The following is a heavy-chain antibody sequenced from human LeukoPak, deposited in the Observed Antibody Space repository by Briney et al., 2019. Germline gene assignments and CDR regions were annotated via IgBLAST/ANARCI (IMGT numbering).Heavy chain of an antibody. D-gene: IGHD3-10*01. CDR2: IYSGGST. CDR3: AKDRSYYYGSGSYGAFDI. CDR1: GFTVSSNY. J-gene: IGHJ3*02. Sequence: GGSLRLSCAASGFTVSSNYMSWVRQAPEKGLEWVSVIYSGGSTYYADSVKGRFTISGDNSKNTLYLQMNSLRAEDTAVYYCAKDRSYYYGSGSYGAFDIWGQGTMVTVSS. V-gene: IGHV3-66*02.